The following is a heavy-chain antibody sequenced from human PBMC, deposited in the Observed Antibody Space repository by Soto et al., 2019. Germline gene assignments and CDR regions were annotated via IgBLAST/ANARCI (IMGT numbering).Heavy chain of an antibody. J-gene: IGHJ3*02. Sequence: PVGSLRLSCAASGFTFSSYDMHWVRQAPGKGLEWVSFICNDGSNKYYADSVKGRFTISRDNSKNTLYLQMNSLRAEDTAVYYCARGLISIFGVVAVTDSFDIWGQGTMVTVSS. V-gene: IGHV3-33*01. CDR3: ARGLISIFGVVAVTDSFDI. D-gene: IGHD3-3*01. CDR2: ICNDGSNK. CDR1: GFTFSSYD.